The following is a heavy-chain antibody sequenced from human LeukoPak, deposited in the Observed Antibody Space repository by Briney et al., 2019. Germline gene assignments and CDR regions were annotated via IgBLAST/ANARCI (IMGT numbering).Heavy chain of an antibody. Sequence: GGSLRLSCAASGFTFSSYEMNWVRQAPGKGLEWVSSISSSSSYIYYAASVKGRFTISRDNAKNSLSLQMNSLRAEDTAVYYCARGHSNYGDYFDYWGQGTLVTVSS. V-gene: IGHV3-21*01. CDR2: ISSSSSYI. CDR3: ARGHSNYGDYFDY. J-gene: IGHJ4*02. CDR1: GFTFSSYE. D-gene: IGHD4-11*01.